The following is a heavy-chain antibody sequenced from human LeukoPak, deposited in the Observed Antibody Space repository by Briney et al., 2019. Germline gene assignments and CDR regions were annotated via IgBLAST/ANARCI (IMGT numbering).Heavy chain of an antibody. CDR3: ARVGSSSWNLAY. CDR1: GFTFSSYS. J-gene: IGHJ4*02. Sequence: PGGSLRLSCAASGFTFSSYSMNWVRQAPGKGLEWVSSIGSSSSYIYYADSLKGRFTISRDNAKNSLYLQMNSLRAEDTAVYYCARVGSSSWNLAYWGQGTLATVSS. D-gene: IGHD6-13*01. CDR2: IGSSSSYI. V-gene: IGHV3-21*01.